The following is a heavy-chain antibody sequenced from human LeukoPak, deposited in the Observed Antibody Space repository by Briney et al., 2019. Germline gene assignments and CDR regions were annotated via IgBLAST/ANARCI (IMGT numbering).Heavy chain of an antibody. CDR2: IYYSGST. CDR1: GGSISSYC. Sequence: SETLSLTCTVSGGSISSYCWSWIRQPPGKGLEWLGYIYYSGSTNYNPSLKSRVTISVDTSKNQFSLKLSSVTAADTAVYYCAREHIDGMDVWGQGTTVTVSS. CDR3: AREHIDGMDV. D-gene: IGHD2-21*01. V-gene: IGHV4-59*01. J-gene: IGHJ6*02.